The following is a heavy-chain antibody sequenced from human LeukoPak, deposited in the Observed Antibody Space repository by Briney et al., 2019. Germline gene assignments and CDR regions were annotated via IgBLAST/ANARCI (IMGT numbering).Heavy chain of an antibody. V-gene: IGHV5-10-1*01. J-gene: IGHJ2*01. CDR3: ARRDYGGYWYFDL. CDR1: GYIFTSYW. CDR2: VDPSDSYT. D-gene: IGHD4-23*01. Sequence: PGESLRISCQGSGYIFTSYWISWVRQMPGKGLEWMGRVDPSDSYTNYSPSFQGHVTISADKSIGTAYLQLSSLKASDTAMYYCARRDYGGYWYFDLWGRGTLVTVSS.